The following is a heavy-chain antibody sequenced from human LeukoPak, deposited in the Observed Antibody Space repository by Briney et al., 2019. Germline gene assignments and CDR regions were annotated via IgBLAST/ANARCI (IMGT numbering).Heavy chain of an antibody. CDR1: GGSISSYY. J-gene: IGHJ3*02. V-gene: IGHV4-4*07. Sequence: SETLSLTCTVSGGSISSYYWSWIRQPAGKGLEWIGRIYTSGSTNYNPSLKSRVTMSVDTSKNQFSLKLSSVTAADTAVYYCQGHGSSTSCYDDAFDIWGQGTMVTVSS. D-gene: IGHD2-2*01. CDR3: QGHGSSTSCYDDAFDI. CDR2: IYTSGST.